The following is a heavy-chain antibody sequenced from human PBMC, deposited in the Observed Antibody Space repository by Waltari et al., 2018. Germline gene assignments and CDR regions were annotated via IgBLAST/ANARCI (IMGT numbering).Heavy chain of an antibody. Sequence: EVQLVESGGVVVQPGGSLRLSCAASGFTFDDYTMHWVRQAPVKGLECGSLISWDGGSTYYADSVKGRVTISRDNSKNSLYLQMNSLRTEDTTLYYCAKDMGPSRYDSSGYFDYWGQGTLVTVSS. CDR2: ISWDGGST. CDR1: GFTFDDYT. CDR3: AKDMGPSRYDSSGYFDY. V-gene: IGHV3-43*01. J-gene: IGHJ4*02. D-gene: IGHD3-22*01.